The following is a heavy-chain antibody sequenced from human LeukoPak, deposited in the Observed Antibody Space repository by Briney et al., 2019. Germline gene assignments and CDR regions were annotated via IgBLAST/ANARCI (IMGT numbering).Heavy chain of an antibody. CDR3: ARDPAMAPPYYMDV. V-gene: IGHV3-21*01. D-gene: IGHD5-18*01. J-gene: IGHJ6*03. CDR2: ISSSSSYI. CDR1: GFTFSSYS. Sequence: GGSLRLSCAASGFTFSSYSMNWVRQAPGKGLEWVSSISSSSSYIYYADSVKGRFTISRDNAKNSLYLQMNSLRAEDTAVYYCARDPAMAPPYYMDVWGKGTTVTVSS.